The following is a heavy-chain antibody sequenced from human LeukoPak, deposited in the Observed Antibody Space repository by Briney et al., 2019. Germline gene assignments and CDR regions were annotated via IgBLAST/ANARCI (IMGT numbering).Heavy chain of an antibody. CDR3: AKVGGSFHFDY. V-gene: IGHV3-23*01. D-gene: IGHD1-26*01. CDR2: ISGSAGST. CDR1: GFTFSRYA. J-gene: IGHJ4*02. Sequence: PGGSLRLSCAASGFTFSRYAMSWVRQAPGKGLEWVSAISGSAGSTYYADSVKGRFTISRDNSKNALYLQMNSLRAEDTAVYYCAKVGGSFHFDYWGQGTLVTVSS.